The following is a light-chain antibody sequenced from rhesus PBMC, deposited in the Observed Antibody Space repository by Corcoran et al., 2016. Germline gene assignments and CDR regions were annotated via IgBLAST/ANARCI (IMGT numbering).Light chain of an antibody. CDR1: QGIRSY. CDR3: QQGNSNPWT. V-gene: IGKV1-32*02. Sequence: DIQMSQSPSSLSASVGDRVTITCRASQGIRSYLNWYQQKPGKAPKLLIYYANSLASGVPSRFSGSGSGTEFTLTISSLQPEDFATYYCQQGNSNPWTFGQGTKVEIK. CDR2: YAN. J-gene: IGKJ1*01.